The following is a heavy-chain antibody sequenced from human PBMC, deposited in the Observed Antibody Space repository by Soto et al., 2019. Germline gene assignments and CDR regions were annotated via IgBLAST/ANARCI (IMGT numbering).Heavy chain of an antibody. CDR1: GYSFTSYW. J-gene: IGHJ5*02. Sequence: PGESLKISCKGSGYSFTSYWISWVRQMPGKGLEWMGRIDPSDSYTNYSPSFQGHVTISADKSISTAYLQWSSLKASDTAMYYCARHGQAGTSHNWFDPWGQGTLVTVSS. CDR3: ARHGQAGTSHNWFDP. CDR2: IDPSDSYT. V-gene: IGHV5-10-1*01. D-gene: IGHD1-7*01.